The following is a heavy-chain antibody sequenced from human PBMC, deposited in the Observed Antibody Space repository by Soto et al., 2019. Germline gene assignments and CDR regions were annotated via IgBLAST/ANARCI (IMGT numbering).Heavy chain of an antibody. J-gene: IGHJ6*02. CDR2: IKGDGSRL. CDR3: ARGLKNYYGVDV. CDR1: GFTFTTYW. V-gene: IGHV3-74*01. Sequence: EVKVVESGGGLVQPGGSLRLSCAASGFTFTTYWMHWVRQVPGKGLVWVSRIKGDGSRLSYADSVKGRFTISRDNVENTVYLQMGSLRADDTAVYYCARGLKNYYGVDVWGQGTTVTVSS.